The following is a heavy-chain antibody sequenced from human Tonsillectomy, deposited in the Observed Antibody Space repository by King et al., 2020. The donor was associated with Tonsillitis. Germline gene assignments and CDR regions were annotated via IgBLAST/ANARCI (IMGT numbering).Heavy chain of an antibody. D-gene: IGHD2-15*01. J-gene: IGHJ6*02. CDR2: IRNSRSFI. CDR3: ARVRYCSGGSCGGMDV. Sequence: VQLVESGGGLVKLGGSLRLSCVASGFTFSTYSVNWVRQAPGKGLEWVSYIRNSRSFIYYADSVKGRFTISRDNAKNSLYLQMNSLRAEDTAVYYCARVRYCSGGSCGGMDVWGQGTTVTVSS. V-gene: IGHV3-21*01. CDR1: GFTFSTYS.